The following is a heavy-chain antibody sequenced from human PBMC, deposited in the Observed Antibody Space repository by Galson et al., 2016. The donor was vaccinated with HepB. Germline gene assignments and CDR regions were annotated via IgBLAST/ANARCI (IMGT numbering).Heavy chain of an antibody. Sequence: ETLSLTCTVSGCSISSSGYHWGWIRQPPGKGLEWIGNIYYTWSTYYNPSLESRLSMSVDTSKNQFALTLTSVTAADTAVYYCARAAGHEYYFYGMEVWGQGTTVTVSS. J-gene: IGHJ6*02. CDR2: IYYTWST. D-gene: IGHD6-13*01. CDR1: GCSISSSGYH. V-gene: IGHV4-39*01. CDR3: ARAAGHEYYFYGMEV.